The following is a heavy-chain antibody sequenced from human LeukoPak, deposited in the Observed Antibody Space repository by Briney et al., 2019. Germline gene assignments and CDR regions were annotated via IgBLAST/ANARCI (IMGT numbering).Heavy chain of an antibody. CDR2: FNPNSGRR. CDR1: GYTFTDYY. D-gene: IGHD5-24*01. Sequence: ASVKVSCKASGYTFTDYYIHWARQAPGQGLEWMGQFNPNSGRRAYAQRFQGRVAMTWDTSITTGYLELSSLRSDDMAIYYCARDVAPDGQWIFDFWGQGTLVTVTS. CDR3: ARDVAPDGQWIFDF. J-gene: IGHJ4*02. V-gene: IGHV1-2*06.